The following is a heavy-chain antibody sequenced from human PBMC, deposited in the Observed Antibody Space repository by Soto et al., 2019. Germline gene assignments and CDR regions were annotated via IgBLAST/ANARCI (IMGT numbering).Heavy chain of an antibody. CDR2: ISNDGSKK. Sequence: QVQVVESGGGVVQPGTSLRLSCAASGFAFTNYGIHWVRQAPCKGLEWVAHISNDGSKKFYGDSVKGRFTISRDNSENTVYLQMTSLRPDDTAVFYCARDVAMPTGLGLGYWGQGTLVTVSS. CDR3: ARDVAMPTGLGLGY. CDR1: GFAFTNYG. J-gene: IGHJ4*02. D-gene: IGHD6-19*01. V-gene: IGHV3-30*03.